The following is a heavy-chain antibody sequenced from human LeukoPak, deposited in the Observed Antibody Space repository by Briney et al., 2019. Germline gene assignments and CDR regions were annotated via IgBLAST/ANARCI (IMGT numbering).Heavy chain of an antibody. Sequence: GGSLRLSCAASGFTFSSYAMHWVRQAPGKGLEYVSAISSNGGSTYYTNSVKGRFTISRDNSKNTLYLQMGSLRAEDTAVYYCAREAGYSYVGAFGYWGQGTLVTVSS. CDR2: ISSNGGST. J-gene: IGHJ4*02. D-gene: IGHD5-18*01. CDR3: AREAGYSYVGAFGY. CDR1: GFTFSSYA. V-gene: IGHV3-64*01.